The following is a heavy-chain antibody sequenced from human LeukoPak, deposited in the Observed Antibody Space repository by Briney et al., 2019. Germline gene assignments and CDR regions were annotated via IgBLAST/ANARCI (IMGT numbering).Heavy chain of an antibody. J-gene: IGHJ5*02. V-gene: IGHV4-59*01. CDR1: GGSISRYY. CDR3: ARENGLSHPRRFDP. CDR2: IYYTGGT. Sequence: SETLSLTCTISGGSISRYYWSWIRQPPGKGLEWIGHIYYTGGTNYNPSLKSRVTISVDTSKNQFSLKLNSVTAADTAVYYCARENGLSHPRRFDPWGQGTLVTVSS. D-gene: IGHD2-8*01.